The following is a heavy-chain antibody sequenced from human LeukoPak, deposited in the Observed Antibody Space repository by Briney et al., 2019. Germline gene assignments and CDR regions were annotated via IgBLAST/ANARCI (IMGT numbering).Heavy chain of an antibody. Sequence: SETLSLTCTVSGVSISSYYWSWIRQTPGKGLEWIGHIYFTGSSDLNPTLKSRFSISIDTSKNQFSLNLNSVTAADTAIYYCARLHCSTASCYAFDYWGQGTLVTVSS. D-gene: IGHD2-2*01. CDR2: IYFTGSS. CDR3: ARLHCSTASCYAFDY. CDR1: GVSISSYY. V-gene: IGHV4-59*08. J-gene: IGHJ4*02.